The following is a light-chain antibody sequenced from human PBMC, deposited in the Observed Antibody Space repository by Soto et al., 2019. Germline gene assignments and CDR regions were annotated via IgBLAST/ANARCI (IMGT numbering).Light chain of an antibody. CDR2: AAS. CDR1: QDISGW. CDR3: QQYDNLPFT. J-gene: IGKJ2*01. Sequence: DIQMTQSPSSVSASVGDRVTITCRASQDISGWLAWYQQKPGRAPKLLIYAASSLQSGVPTRFAGSGSGTSFTLTITSLQPEDIATFYCQQYDNLPFTFGQGTRLEIK. V-gene: IGKV1-12*01.